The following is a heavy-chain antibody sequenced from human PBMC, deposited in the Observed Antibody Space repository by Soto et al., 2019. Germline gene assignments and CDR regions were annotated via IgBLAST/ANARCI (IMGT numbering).Heavy chain of an antibody. Sequence: GLSLRLPCAASGCTFSSFAMSWVRQAPGKGLEWVSAISGSGGSTYYADSVKGRFTISRDNSKNTLYLQMNSLRAEDTAVYYCAKDLERLLWFGELVLGMDVWGQGTTVTVSS. J-gene: IGHJ6*02. CDR1: GCTFSSFA. CDR2: ISGSGGST. V-gene: IGHV3-23*01. D-gene: IGHD3-10*01. CDR3: AKDLERLLWFGELVLGMDV.